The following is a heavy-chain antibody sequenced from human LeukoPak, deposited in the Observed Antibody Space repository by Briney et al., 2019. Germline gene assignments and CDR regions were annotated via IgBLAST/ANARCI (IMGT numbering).Heavy chain of an antibody. V-gene: IGHV3-53*01. J-gene: IGHJ4*02. CDR1: GVTVSNNF. CDR2: IYGGGST. Sequence: GGSLRLSCAASGVTVSNNFMSWVRQAPGKGLEWVSVIYGGGSTYYADSVKGRFTISRDTSKNTLYLQMSSLRAEDTAVYYCASWPGGWYGEDSWGQGTLVTVSS. CDR3: ASWPGGWYGEDS. D-gene: IGHD6-19*01.